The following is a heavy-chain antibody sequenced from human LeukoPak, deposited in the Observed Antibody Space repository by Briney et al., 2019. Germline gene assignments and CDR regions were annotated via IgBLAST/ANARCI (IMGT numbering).Heavy chain of an antibody. J-gene: IGHJ5*02. CDR1: GYTFISYG. V-gene: IGHV1-18*01. Sequence: ASVKVSCTASGYTFISYGISWVRQAPGQGLEWMGWISGYNGNTDYAQKFQGRVTMTTDTSTSTACMELRSLRSDDTAVYYCARDEQLLPKWFDRWGQGTLVTVSS. D-gene: IGHD6-13*01. CDR3: ARDEQLLPKWFDR. CDR2: ISGYNGNT.